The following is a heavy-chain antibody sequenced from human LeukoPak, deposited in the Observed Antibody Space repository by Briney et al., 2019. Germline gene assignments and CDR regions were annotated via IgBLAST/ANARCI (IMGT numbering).Heavy chain of an antibody. CDR2: INPSGGST. D-gene: IGHD3-22*01. V-gene: IGHV1-46*01. CDR1: GYTFTSYY. Sequence: ASVKVSCKASGYTFTSYYMHWVRQAPGQGLEWMGIINPSGGSTSYAQKFQGRVTMTRDTSTSTVYMELSSLRSEDTAVDYCARPGRGITMIPEGYFDSWGQGTLVTVSS. CDR3: ARPGRGITMIPEGYFDS. J-gene: IGHJ4*02.